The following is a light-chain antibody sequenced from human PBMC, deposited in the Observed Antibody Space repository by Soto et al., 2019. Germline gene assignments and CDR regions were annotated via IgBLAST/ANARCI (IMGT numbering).Light chain of an antibody. J-gene: IGKJ5*01. V-gene: IGKV2-30*02. CDR3: MKGTHWPIN. CDR2: KVS. CDR1: QSLVHSDGIAY. Sequence: ISCRSNQSLVHSDGIAYFSWFQQRPGRSPRRLIYKVSNRDSGVPARFSGSGSGTDFALKISRVEAEDVGVYYCMKGTHWPINFGQGTRLEIK.